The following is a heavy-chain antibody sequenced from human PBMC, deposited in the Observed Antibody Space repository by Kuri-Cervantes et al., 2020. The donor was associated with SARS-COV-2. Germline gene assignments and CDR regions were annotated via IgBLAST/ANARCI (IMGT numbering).Heavy chain of an antibody. CDR1: GGSISSNNYY. J-gene: IGHJ5*02. D-gene: IGHD3-9*01. CDR2: IYYSGST. Sequence: SETLSLTCVVSGGSISSNNYYWAWIRQPPGKGLEWIGTIYYSGSTYYNPSLKRRVTKSIDTSKSQLSVKLTSVTAADTAVYYCARILTFLAGAVDLWGPGTLVTVSS. CDR3: ARILTFLAGAVDL. V-gene: IGHV4-39*01.